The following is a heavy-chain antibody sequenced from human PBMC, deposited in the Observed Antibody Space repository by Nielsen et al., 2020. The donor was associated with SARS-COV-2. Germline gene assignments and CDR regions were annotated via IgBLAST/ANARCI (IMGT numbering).Heavy chain of an antibody. CDR1: GFTFSSYG. CDR3: AKAGSYNWKTGWFDP. Sequence: GESLKISCAASGFTFSSYGMHWVRQAPGKGLEWVAVISYDGSNKYYADSVKGRFTISRDNSKNTLYLQMNSLRAEDTAVYYCAKAGSYNWKTGWFDPWGQGTLVTVSS. V-gene: IGHV3-30*18. J-gene: IGHJ5*02. D-gene: IGHD1-20*01. CDR2: ISYDGSNK.